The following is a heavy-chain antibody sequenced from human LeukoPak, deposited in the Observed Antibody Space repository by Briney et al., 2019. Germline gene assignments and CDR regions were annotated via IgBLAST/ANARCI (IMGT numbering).Heavy chain of an antibody. V-gene: IGHV1-2*06. J-gene: IGHJ4*02. CDR1: GYTFTGYY. D-gene: IGHD1-7*01. CDR3: ARLLTGATPFDY. CDR2: INPNGGGT. Sequence: ASVKVSCKASGYTFTGYYMHWVRQAPGQGLEWMGRINPNGGGTNYAQKFQGRVTMTRDTSISTAYMELSRLRSDDTAVYYCARLLTGATPFDYWGQGTLVTVSS.